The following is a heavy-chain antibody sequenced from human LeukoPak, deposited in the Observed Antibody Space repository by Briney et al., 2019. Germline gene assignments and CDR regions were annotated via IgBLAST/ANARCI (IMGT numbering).Heavy chain of an antibody. V-gene: IGHV1-69*13. CDR1: GGTFSSYA. CDR3: ARGPWDSSGYHPTWLDY. Sequence: GASVKVSCKASGGTFSSYAISWVRQAPGQGLEWMGGIIPIFGTANYAQKLQRRVTITADESTSTAYMEMSSLRSEDTAVYYCARGPWDSSGYHPTWLDYWGQGTLVPVSS. D-gene: IGHD3-22*01. J-gene: IGHJ4*02. CDR2: IIPIFGTA.